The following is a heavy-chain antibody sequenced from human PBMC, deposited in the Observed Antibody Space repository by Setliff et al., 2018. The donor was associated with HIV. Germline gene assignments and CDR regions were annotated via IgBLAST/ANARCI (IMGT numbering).Heavy chain of an antibody. CDR3: ASLPDSSGYPDWYFDL. D-gene: IGHD3-22*01. J-gene: IGHJ2*01. CDR1: GLIFSSYE. V-gene: IGHV3-48*03. CDR2: IGGHGSII. Sequence: PGGSLRLSCAASGLIFSSYEMNWVRQAPGKGLEWISFIGGHGSIIHYADSVKGRFTISRDNAKNSVYLQMHSLRVEDTAVYYCASLPDSSGYPDWYFDLWGRGALVTVSS.